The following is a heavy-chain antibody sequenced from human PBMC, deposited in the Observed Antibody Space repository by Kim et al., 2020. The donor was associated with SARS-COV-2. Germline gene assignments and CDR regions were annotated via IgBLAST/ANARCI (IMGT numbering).Heavy chain of an antibody. J-gene: IGHJ4*02. D-gene: IGHD4-17*01. V-gene: IGHV3-48*03. CDR3: AREGGTTVSFDY. Sequence: YDPESVKGRFTISSDNAKNSLQLQMNRLEAADIAVYYGAREGGTTVSFDYWGQGTLVTVSS.